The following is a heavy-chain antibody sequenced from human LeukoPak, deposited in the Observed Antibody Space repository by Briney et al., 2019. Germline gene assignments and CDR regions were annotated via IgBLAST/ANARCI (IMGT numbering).Heavy chain of an antibody. V-gene: IGHV3-64*01. J-gene: IGHJ4*02. Sequence: GGSLRLSCAASGFAFRLYAMQWVRQAPGKGLEYVSGISSNGASTNYGSSVRGRFTISRDNSKNTLYLQMGSLRPEDMAVYCCARVYIAGMTGHYSLDYWGQGTLLTVSS. CDR3: ARVYIAGMTGHYSLDY. CDR1: GFAFRLYA. D-gene: IGHD3-9*01. CDR2: ISSNGAST.